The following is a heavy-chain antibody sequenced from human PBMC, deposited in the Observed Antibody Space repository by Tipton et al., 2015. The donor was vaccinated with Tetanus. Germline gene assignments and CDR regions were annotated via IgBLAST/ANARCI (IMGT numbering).Heavy chain of an antibody. CDR2: ISPSGRT. Sequence: GLVKPSEALSLTCSVSGGAISSDPYQWNWIRQPPGKGLEWLAYISPSGRTNSNYSLKSRTTISQDKSKNQFSLRLTSVTAADTAVYYCARAPYYTNQRIRFDPWGQGILVTVSS. CDR1: GGAISSDPYQ. D-gene: IGHD4-11*01. CDR3: ARAPYYTNQRIRFDP. V-gene: IGHV4-61*01. J-gene: IGHJ5*02.